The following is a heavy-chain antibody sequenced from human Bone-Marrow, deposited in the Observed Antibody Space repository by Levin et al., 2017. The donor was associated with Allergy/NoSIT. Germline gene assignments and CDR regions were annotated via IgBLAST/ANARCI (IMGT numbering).Heavy chain of an antibody. Sequence: QTLSLTCTFSGFSLSTSGVGVGWIRQPPGKALEWLALIYWDDNKRYSPSLKSRLTITKDTSKNQVVLRMTNMAPVDTATYYCAYVGHDYGFEDWGQGSPVTVSS. CDR2: IYWDDNK. CDR1: GFSLSTSGVG. CDR3: AYVGHDYGFED. J-gene: IGHJ4*02. V-gene: IGHV2-5*02. D-gene: IGHD5-12*01.